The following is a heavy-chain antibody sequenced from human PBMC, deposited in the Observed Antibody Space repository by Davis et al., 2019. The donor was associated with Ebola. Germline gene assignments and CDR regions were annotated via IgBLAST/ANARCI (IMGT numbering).Heavy chain of an antibody. CDR3: ARAGFDEVLDY. D-gene: IGHD3-3*01. CDR1: GFTFGNFA. CDR2: VSHSERER. J-gene: IGHJ4*02. Sequence: GESLKISCAASGFTFGNFAMHWVRQAPGKGLEWVGVVSHSERERFYADSVEGRFTITRDNSENTLYLQMNSLTTADTAVYYCARAGFDEVLDYWGQGTLVTVSS. V-gene: IGHV3-30*04.